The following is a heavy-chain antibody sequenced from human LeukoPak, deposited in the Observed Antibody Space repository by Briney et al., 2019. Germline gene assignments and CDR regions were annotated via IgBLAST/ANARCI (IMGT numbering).Heavy chain of an antibody. D-gene: IGHD2-21*02. J-gene: IGHJ4*02. CDR2: ISSSSSYI. Sequence: TGGSLRLSCAASGFTFSSYSMNWVRQAPGKGLEWVSSISSSSSYIYYTDSVKGRFTISRDNAKNLLYLQMNSLRAEDTAVYYCARDAVTGFYYFDYWGQGTLVTVSS. V-gene: IGHV3-21*01. CDR1: GFTFSSYS. CDR3: ARDAVTGFYYFDY.